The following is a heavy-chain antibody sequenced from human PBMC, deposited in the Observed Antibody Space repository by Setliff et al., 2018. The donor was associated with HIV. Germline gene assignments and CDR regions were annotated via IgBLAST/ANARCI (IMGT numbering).Heavy chain of an antibody. J-gene: IGHJ6*02. CDR3: ASGPHQYFHFYCMDV. CDR2: IYFTGSS. Sequence: SETLSLTCTVSGGSISTYYWSWIRQPPGKGLEWIGSIYFTGSSDNNPSLKSRVTLSVDTSKHQFSLKLSSVTAADTAVYYCASGPHQYFHFYCMDVWGQGTTVTVSS. CDR1: GGSISTYY. V-gene: IGHV4-59*08.